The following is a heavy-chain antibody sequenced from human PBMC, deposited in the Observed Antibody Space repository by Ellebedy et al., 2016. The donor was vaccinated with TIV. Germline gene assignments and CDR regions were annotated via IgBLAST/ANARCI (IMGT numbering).Heavy chain of an antibody. CDR2: INPNSGGST. CDR3: ARARSSGWLHTPDY. J-gene: IGHJ4*02. D-gene: IGHD6-19*01. Sequence: AASVKVSCKASGYTFTGYYMHWVRQAPGQGLEWMGWINPNSGGSTTYAQKLQGRVTMTRDTSTSTVYMELSSLRSEDTAVYYCARARSSGWLHTPDYWGQGILVTVSS. CDR1: GYTFTGYY. V-gene: IGHV1-46*04.